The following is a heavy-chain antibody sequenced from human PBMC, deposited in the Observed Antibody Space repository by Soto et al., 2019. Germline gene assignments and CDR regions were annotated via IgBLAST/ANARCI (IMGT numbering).Heavy chain of an antibody. D-gene: IGHD5-18*01. J-gene: IGHJ6*02. V-gene: IGHV4-39*01. CDR1: SAPVSSTTYT. CDR3: ACIFSGGYSYGFYYYGMDV. CDR2: IYYGGSP. Sequence: SEPRSLTYSVSSAPVSSTTYTWLWIRQPPGNGVEGVASIYYGGSPYYPPSLNSRVTVSVDTSKNQFSLKLSSVTAADTAVYYCACIFSGGYSYGFYYYGMDVWGQGTTVT.